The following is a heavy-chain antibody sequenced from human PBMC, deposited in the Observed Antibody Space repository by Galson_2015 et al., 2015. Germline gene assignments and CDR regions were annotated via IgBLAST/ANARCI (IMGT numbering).Heavy chain of an antibody. CDR1: GFTFSSYW. J-gene: IGHJ4*02. V-gene: IGHV3-74*01. CDR3: ARSNSRDY. Sequence: SLRLSCAASGFTFSSYWMHWVRQAPGKGLVWVSRINPDGSSTTYADSVKGRFTISRDNAKNTLYLQMNSLRAEDTAVNYCARSNSRDYWGQGTLVTVSS. D-gene: IGHD4-23*01. CDR2: INPDGSST.